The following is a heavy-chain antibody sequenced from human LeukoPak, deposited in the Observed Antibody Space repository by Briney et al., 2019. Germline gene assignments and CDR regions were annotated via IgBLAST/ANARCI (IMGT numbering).Heavy chain of an antibody. CDR1: GFIFISYW. J-gene: IGHJ4*02. Sequence: PGGSLILSCAASGFIFISYWMNWVRQAPGKGLEWVANIKQEGSEKYYVDSVKGRFTISRDNAKNSLYLQMDSLRAEDTAVYYCAGGSGWLIDYWGQGTLVTVSS. D-gene: IGHD6-19*01. CDR2: IKQEGSEK. V-gene: IGHV3-7*01. CDR3: AGGSGWLIDY.